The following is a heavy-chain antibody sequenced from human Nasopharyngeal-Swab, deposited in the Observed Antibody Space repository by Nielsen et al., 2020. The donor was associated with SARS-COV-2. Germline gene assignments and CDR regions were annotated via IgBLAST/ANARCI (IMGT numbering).Heavy chain of an antibody. CDR3: ARENTYFDY. CDR2: IYYSGST. V-gene: IGHV4-31*02. J-gene: IGHJ4*02. Sequence: WIRQPLGKGLEWIGYIYYSGSTYYNPSLKSRVTISVDTSKNQFSLKLSSVTAADTAVYYCARENTYFDYWGQGTLVTVSS.